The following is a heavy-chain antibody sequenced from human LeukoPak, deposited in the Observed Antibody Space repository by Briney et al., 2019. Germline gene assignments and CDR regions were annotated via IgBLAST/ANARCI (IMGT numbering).Heavy chain of an antibody. CDR2: INPSGGST. Sequence: GASVKVSCKASGYTFTSYYMHWVRQAPGQGLEWMGIINPSGGSTSYAQKFQGRVTMTRDTSTSTVYMELSGLRSEDTAVYYCAREVYPHRYYDSSGYYRRSFDYWGQGTLVTVSS. J-gene: IGHJ4*02. CDR3: AREVYPHRYYDSSGYYRRSFDY. V-gene: IGHV1-46*01. D-gene: IGHD3-22*01. CDR1: GYTFTSYY.